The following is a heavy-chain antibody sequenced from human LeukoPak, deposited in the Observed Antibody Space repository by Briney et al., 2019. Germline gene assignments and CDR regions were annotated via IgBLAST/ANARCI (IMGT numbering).Heavy chain of an antibody. J-gene: IGHJ6*02. Sequence: ASVKVSCKASGYTFTSYGISWVRQAPGQGLEWMGWISAYNGNTNYAQKLQGRVTMTTDTSTSTAYMELRSLRSDDTAVYYCARDTGRACSSTSCYEPYYYYYGMDVWGQGTTVTVSS. CDR3: ARDTGRACSSTSCYEPYYYYYGMDV. V-gene: IGHV1-18*01. CDR1: GYTFTSYG. D-gene: IGHD2-2*01. CDR2: ISAYNGNT.